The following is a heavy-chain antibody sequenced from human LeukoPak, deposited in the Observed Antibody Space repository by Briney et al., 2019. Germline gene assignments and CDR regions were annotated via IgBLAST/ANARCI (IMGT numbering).Heavy chain of an antibody. D-gene: IGHD2-2*01. CDR3: ARQDIVVVPAAIRGWFDP. Sequence: RAGGSLRLSCAASGFTFSDYYMSWIRQPPGKGLEWIGSIYYSGSTYYNPSLKSRVTISVDTSKNQFSLKLSSVTAADTAVYYCARQDIVVVPAAIRGWFDPWGQGTLVTVSS. V-gene: IGHV4-39*01. CDR2: IYYSGST. CDR1: GFTFSDYY. J-gene: IGHJ5*02.